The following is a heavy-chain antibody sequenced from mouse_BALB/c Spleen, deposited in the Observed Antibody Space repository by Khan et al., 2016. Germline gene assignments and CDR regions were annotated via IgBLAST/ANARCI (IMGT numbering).Heavy chain of an antibody. J-gene: IGHJ3*01. CDR1: GYTSANYW. CDR2: IYPGDGDT. CDR3: ADALFVY. Sequence: QVQLQQSGAELARPGASVRLSCKASGYTSANYWMQWVKQRPGQGLEWIGSIYPGDGDTRYSPKLKDKATLTADKSSSSAYMQLRSVASEDSAVYYCADALFVYWGQGTLVTVSA. V-gene: IGHV1-87*01.